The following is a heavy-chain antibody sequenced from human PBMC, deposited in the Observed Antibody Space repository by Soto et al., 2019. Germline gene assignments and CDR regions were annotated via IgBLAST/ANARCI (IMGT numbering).Heavy chain of an antibody. CDR3: ARDRGSGWSGDAFDI. V-gene: IGHV1-2*02. CDR2: INPNSGGT. Sequence: QVQLVQSGAEVKKPGASVKVSCKASGYTFTGYYMHWVRQAPGQGLEWMGWINPNSGGTNYAQKFQGRVTMTRGTSISTAYMELSRLRSDDTAVYYCARDRGSGWSGDAFDIWGQGTMVTVSS. J-gene: IGHJ3*02. D-gene: IGHD6-19*01. CDR1: GYTFTGYY.